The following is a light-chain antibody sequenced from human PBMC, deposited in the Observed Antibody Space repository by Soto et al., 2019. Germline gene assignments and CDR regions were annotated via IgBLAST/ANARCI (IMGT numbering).Light chain of an antibody. CDR1: QSISSW. CDR3: QQYNDSFPYT. V-gene: IGKV1-5*03. Sequence: DIQLTQSPSTLSASVGDRVTITCRASQSISSWLAWYQQKPGTAPKLLIYKASTLESWVPSRFSGSRSGTEYTLTVSSLQPDDFATYYCQQYNDSFPYTFGQGTKLEIK. J-gene: IGKJ2*01. CDR2: KAS.